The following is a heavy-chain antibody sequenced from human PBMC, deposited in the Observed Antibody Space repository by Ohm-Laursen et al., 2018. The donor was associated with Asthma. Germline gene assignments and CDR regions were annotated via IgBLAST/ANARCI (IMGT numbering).Heavy chain of an antibody. J-gene: IGHJ4*02. CDR1: GGSISSGGYY. D-gene: IGHD3-9*01. CDR3: VREDFDWPPGYCDY. CDR2: IYYSGST. Sequence: TLSLTCIVSGGSISSGGYYWSWIRQHPGKGLEWIGYIYYSGSTYYNPSLKSRVTISIDTSKNQFSLKLSSVTAADTAVYYCVREDFDWPPGYCDYWGQGTLVTVSS. V-gene: IGHV4-31*03.